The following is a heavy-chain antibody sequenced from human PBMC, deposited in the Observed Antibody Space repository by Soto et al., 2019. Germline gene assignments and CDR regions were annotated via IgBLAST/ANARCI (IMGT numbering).Heavy chain of an antibody. D-gene: IGHD6-13*01. CDR2: IIPIFGTA. V-gene: IGHV1-69*01. CDR1: GGTFSSYA. CDR3: AGSIAAAGTGGPSYYYYYGMDV. Sequence: QVQLVQSGAEVKKPGSSVKVSCKASGGTFSSYAISWVRQAPGQGLEWMGGIIPIFGTANYGQKFQGRDTITADESTSTAYMELSSLRSEDTAGYYCAGSIAAAGTGGPSYYYYYGMDVWGQGTTVTVSS. J-gene: IGHJ6*02.